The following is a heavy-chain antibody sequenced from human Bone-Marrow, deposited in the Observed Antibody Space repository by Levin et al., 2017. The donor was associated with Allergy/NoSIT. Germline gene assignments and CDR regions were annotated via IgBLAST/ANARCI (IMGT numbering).Heavy chain of an antibody. D-gene: IGHD3-10*01. Sequence: PGGSLRLSCVASGFTFSNYWMHWLRQVPGKGPVWVSRIHGGGSATSYADSVNGRFTISRDNAKNTLYLRMNNLRVEDTAVYYCARDPMISGDYWGQGTPVIVSS. CDR1: GFTFSNYW. CDR2: IHGGGSAT. CDR3: ARDPMISGDY. J-gene: IGHJ4*02. V-gene: IGHV3-74*01.